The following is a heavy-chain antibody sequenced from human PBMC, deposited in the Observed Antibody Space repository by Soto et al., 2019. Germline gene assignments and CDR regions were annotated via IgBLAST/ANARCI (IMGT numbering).Heavy chain of an antibody. Sequence: EVQLVESGGGLVQPGGSLRLSCAASGFTFSDHYMDWVRQAPGKGLEWVGRIRNKANSYTTEYAASVKGSFTISRDDSNNSLYLQMNSLKIEDTAVYYCARPAVTVTPYYSDYWGQGTLVTVSS. J-gene: IGHJ4*02. D-gene: IGHD2-21*02. CDR1: GFTFSDHY. CDR3: ARPAVTVTPYYSDY. V-gene: IGHV3-72*01. CDR2: IRNKANSYTT.